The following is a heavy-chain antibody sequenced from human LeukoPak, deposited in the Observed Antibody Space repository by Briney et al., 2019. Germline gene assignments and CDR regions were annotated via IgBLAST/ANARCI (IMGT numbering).Heavy chain of an antibody. CDR2: IYHSGST. V-gene: IGHV4-30-2*02. D-gene: IGHD3-10*01. J-gene: IGHJ4*02. Sequence: SETLSLTCAVSGGSISSGGYSWSWIRQPPGKGLEWIGYIYHSGSTYYNPSLKSRVTISVDRSKNQFSLKLSSVTAADTAVYYCARSHYYGSGSYFYWGQGTLVTVSS. CDR1: GGSISSGGYS. CDR3: ARSHYYGSGSYFY.